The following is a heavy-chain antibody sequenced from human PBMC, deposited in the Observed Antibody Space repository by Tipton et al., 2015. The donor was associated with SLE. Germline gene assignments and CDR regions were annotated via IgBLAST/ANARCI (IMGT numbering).Heavy chain of an antibody. CDR3: ARDSSGMGYYWFDP. CDR2: ISYNGGT. Sequence: TLSLTCTVSGGFISSGFHYWSWIRQHPGKGLEWIGYISYNGGTSYNPSLSSRVAISADTSKSHFSLRLTSVTAADTAVYYCARDSSGMGYYWFDPWGQGTLVTVSS. V-gene: IGHV4-31*03. CDR1: GGFISSGFHY. J-gene: IGHJ5*02. D-gene: IGHD3-3*01.